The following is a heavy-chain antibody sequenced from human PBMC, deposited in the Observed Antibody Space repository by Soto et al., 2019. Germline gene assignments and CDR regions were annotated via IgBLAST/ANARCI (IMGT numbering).Heavy chain of an antibody. D-gene: IGHD6-13*01. CDR2: IYPGDSDT. Sequence: PGESLKISCKGSGYSFTSYWIGWVRQMPGKGLEWMGIIYPGDSDTRYSPSFQGQVTISADKSISTAYLQWSSLKASDTAMYYCARLKAAGGNYYYYGMDVWGQGTTVTVSS. CDR1: GYSFTSYW. J-gene: IGHJ6*02. V-gene: IGHV5-51*01. CDR3: ARLKAAGGNYYYYGMDV.